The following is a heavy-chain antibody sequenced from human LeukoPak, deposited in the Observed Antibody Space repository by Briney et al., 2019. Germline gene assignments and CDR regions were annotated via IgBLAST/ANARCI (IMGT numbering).Heavy chain of an antibody. CDR2: ISGSGGST. D-gene: IGHD6-13*01. V-gene: IGHV3-23*01. CDR1: GFTFSSYA. CDR3: AKDPTRIAAAGVIDY. J-gene: IGHJ4*02. Sequence: GGSLRLSCAASGFTFSSYAMSWVRQAPGKGLEWVSAISGSGGSTYYADPVKGRFTISRDNSKNTLYLQMNSLRAEDTAVYYCAKDPTRIAAAGVIDYWGQGTLVTVSS.